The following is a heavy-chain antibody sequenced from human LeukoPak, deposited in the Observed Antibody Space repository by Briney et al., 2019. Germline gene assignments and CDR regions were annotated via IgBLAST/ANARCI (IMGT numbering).Heavy chain of an antibody. CDR3: ASPWGRWFGELIWYFDL. CDR1: GYTFTAYY. CDR2: INPNSGGT. J-gene: IGHJ2*01. Sequence: ASVTVSCTASGYTFTAYYIHWVRQAPGQGLEWMGWINPNSGGTNYAQRFQGRVTMTRDTSITTAYMELSRLRSDDTAVYYCASPWGRWFGELIWYFDLWGRGTLVTVSS. D-gene: IGHD3-10*01. V-gene: IGHV1-2*02.